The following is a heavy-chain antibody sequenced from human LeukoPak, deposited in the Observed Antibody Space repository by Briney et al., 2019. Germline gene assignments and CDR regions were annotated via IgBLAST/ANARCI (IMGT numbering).Heavy chain of an antibody. V-gene: IGHV3-21*04. CDR2: ISSSSSYI. CDR3: AKDIGYRAVAKLIDY. CDR1: GFTFSSYS. D-gene: IGHD6-19*01. Sequence: PGGSLRLSRAASGFTFSSYSMNWVRQAPGKGLEWGSSISSSSSYIYYADSVKGRFTISRDNAKNSLYLQMNSLRAEDTALYYCAKDIGYRAVAKLIDYWGQGTLVTVSS. J-gene: IGHJ4*02.